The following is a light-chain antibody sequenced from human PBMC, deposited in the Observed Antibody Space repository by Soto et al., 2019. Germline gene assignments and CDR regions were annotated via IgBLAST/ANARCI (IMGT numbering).Light chain of an antibody. CDR1: QSTSGT. Sequence: EIVMTQSPATLSVSPGGRATLSCRASQSTSGTLAWYQQKPGQAPRLLIYGAFTRATGFPARFSGSGSGTDFTLTITSLQSEDFAVYYCQQYDNWPWTFGQGTKVDIK. V-gene: IGKV3-15*01. CDR3: QQYDNWPWT. J-gene: IGKJ1*01. CDR2: GAF.